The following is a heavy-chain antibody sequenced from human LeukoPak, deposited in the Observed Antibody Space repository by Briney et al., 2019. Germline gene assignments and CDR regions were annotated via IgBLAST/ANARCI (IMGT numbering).Heavy chain of an antibody. Sequence: ASVKVSCKASGYTFTSYGISWVRQAPGQGLEWMGWISAYNGNTNYAQKLQGRVTMTTDTSTSTAYMELRSLRSEDTAVYYCARGAYSSSSDLDFFYYYMDVWGKGTTVTVSS. D-gene: IGHD6-6*01. J-gene: IGHJ6*03. CDR1: GYTFTSYG. CDR3: ARGAYSSSSDLDFFYYYMDV. V-gene: IGHV1-18*01. CDR2: ISAYNGNT.